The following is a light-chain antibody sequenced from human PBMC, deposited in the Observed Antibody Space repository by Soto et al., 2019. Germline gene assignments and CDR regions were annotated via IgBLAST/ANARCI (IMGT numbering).Light chain of an antibody. J-gene: IGLJ1*01. V-gene: IGLV2-14*01. CDR1: SSDVGGYNY. Sequence: QSALTQPASVSGSPGQSITISCTGTSSDVGGYNYVSWYQQLPGKAPKLMIYDDSDRPSGVSNRFSGSKSGNTASLTISGLQAEDEADYYCSSYTSSSLYVFGTGIKLTVL. CDR2: DDS. CDR3: SSYTSSSLYV.